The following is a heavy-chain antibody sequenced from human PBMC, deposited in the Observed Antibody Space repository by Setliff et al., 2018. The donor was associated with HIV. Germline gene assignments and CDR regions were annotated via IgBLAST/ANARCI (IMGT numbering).Heavy chain of an antibody. CDR3: ARQTSYDRGYSYCFDE. V-gene: IGHV4-59*04. J-gene: IGHJ4*01. Sequence: KASETLSLTCTVSGGSIRGHYWSWIRQPPGKGLEWIGSGVNSGRSYYNPSLKSRVTVSVDTSTNHLSLRLTSVTAADTAVYYCARQTSYDRGYSYCFDEWGHGTLVTVSS. CDR1: GGSIRGHY. CDR2: GVNSGRS. D-gene: IGHD5-18*01.